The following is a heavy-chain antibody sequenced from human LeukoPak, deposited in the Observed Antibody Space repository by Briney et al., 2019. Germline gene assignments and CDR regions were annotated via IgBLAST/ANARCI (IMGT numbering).Heavy chain of an antibody. D-gene: IGHD3-22*01. Sequence: PSETLSLTCAVSGGSISSSNWWSWVRQPPGKGLEWIGEIYHSGSTNYNPSLKSRVTISVDKSKNQFSLKLSSATAADTAVYYCASLHGYYDSSGYSDYWGQGTLVTVSS. CDR1: GGSISSSNW. V-gene: IGHV4-4*02. J-gene: IGHJ4*02. CDR3: ASLHGYYDSSGYSDY. CDR2: IYHSGST.